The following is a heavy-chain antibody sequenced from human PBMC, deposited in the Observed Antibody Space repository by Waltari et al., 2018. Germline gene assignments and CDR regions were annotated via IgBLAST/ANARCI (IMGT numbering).Heavy chain of an antibody. CDR3: TTQNTFWSWSY. CDR2: IRSKAYGGKP. D-gene: IGHD3-3*01. Sequence: EVQLVESGGGLTPPGRSLRLSCTTSGLVFSSFSISWVRQAPGKGLEWVGFIRSKAYGGKPKYAASVRDRFTMSRDDSKSIAYLEMNSLKTEDTAMYFCTTQNTFWSWSYWGRGTLVTVSS. CDR1: GLVFSSFS. J-gene: IGHJ4*02. V-gene: IGHV3-49*04.